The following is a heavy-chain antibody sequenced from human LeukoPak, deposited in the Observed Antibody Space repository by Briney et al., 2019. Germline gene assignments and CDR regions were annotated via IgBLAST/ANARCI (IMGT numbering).Heavy chain of an antibody. V-gene: IGHV1-2*02. D-gene: IGHD5-18*01. Sequence: ASVKVSCKASGYTFTGYYMHWVRQAPGQGLEWMGWINPNSGGTNYAQKFQGRVTMTRDTSISTAYMELSRLRSDDTAVYYCARDLKRGSRGYSYGEGYWGQGTLATVSS. CDR2: INPNSGGT. CDR3: ARDLKRGSRGYSYGEGY. J-gene: IGHJ4*02. CDR1: GYTFTGYY.